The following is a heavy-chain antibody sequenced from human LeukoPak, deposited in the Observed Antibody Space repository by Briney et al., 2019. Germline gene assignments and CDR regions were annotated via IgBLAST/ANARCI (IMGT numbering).Heavy chain of an antibody. Sequence: KASETLSLTCVVSGYAISSGYHWGWIRQPPGEGLERIGVVYRSGTTYYNPSLKSRVTISVDTSKNQISLTVRSVTAADTAVYYCERENWVFDYWGQGILVTVSS. CDR3: ERENWVFDY. D-gene: IGHD7-27*01. J-gene: IGHJ4*02. CDR1: GYAISSGYH. V-gene: IGHV4-38-2*02. CDR2: VYRSGTT.